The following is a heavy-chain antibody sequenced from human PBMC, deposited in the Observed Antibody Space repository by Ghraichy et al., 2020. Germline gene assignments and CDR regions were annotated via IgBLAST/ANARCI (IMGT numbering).Heavy chain of an antibody. CDR3: TRSLDI. CDR2: INQDGNEK. CDR1: GFAFSNYW. V-gene: IGHV3-7*01. Sequence: GGSLRLSCAASGFAFSNYWMDWVRQAPGKGLEWVANINQDGNEKTYVDSVRGRFTISRDNANNALFLQMNNLRADDTALYYCTRSLDIWGQGTVVTVSS. J-gene: IGHJ3*02.